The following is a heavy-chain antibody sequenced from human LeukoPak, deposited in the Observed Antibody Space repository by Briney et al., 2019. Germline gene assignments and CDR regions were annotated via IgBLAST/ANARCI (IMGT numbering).Heavy chain of an antibody. CDR2: INPNSGGT. V-gene: IGHV1-2*02. CDR3: AREAAAAGENYFDY. CDR1: GYNFTGYY. Sequence: ASVKVSCKASGYNFTGYYMHWVRQAPGQGLEWMGWINPNSGGTNYAQKFQGRVTMTRDMSISTAYMELSRLRSDDTAVYYCAREAAAAGENYFDYWGQGTLVTVSS. D-gene: IGHD6-13*01. J-gene: IGHJ4*02.